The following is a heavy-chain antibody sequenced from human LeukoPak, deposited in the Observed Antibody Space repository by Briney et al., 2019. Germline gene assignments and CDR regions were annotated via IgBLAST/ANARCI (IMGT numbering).Heavy chain of an antibody. V-gene: IGHV3-48*01. CDR1: GFTFSSYT. CDR2: ITSSSNTI. D-gene: IGHD6-6*01. Sequence: QSGGSLRLSCAASGFTFSSYTMNWVRQAPGKGLEWVSYITSSSNTIYYADSVKGRFTISRDNAKNSLYLQMNSLRAEDTAVYYCARLGEYRSSSSCDYWGQGTLVTVSS. CDR3: ARLGEYRSSSSCDY. J-gene: IGHJ4*02.